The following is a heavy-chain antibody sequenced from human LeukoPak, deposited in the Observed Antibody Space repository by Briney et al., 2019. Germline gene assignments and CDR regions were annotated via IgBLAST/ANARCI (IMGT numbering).Heavy chain of an antibody. J-gene: IGHJ5*02. CDR1: GYTFTSYY. Sequence: ASVKVSCKASGYTFTSYYMHWVRQAPGQGLEWMGIINPSGGSTSYAQKFQGRVTMTRDTSTSTVYMELSSLRSEDTAVYYCARATVQWNIAAASDPWGQGTLVTVSS. CDR3: ARATVQWNIAAASDP. D-gene: IGHD6-13*01. CDR2: INPSGGST. V-gene: IGHV1-46*01.